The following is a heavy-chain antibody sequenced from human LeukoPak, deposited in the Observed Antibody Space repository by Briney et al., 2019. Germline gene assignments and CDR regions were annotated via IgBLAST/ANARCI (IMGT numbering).Heavy chain of an antibody. CDR3: AGFTPAVYCSSTSCYSSLVPGSFDY. CDR1: GYSISSSNW. J-gene: IGHJ4*02. V-gene: IGHV4-28*06. Sequence: KASETLSLTCAVSGYSISSSNWWGWIRQPPGKGLEWIGYIYYSGSTNYNPSLKSRVTMSVDTSKNQFSLKLSSVTALDTAVYYCAGFTPAVYCSSTSCYSSLVPGSFDYWGQGTLVTVSS. D-gene: IGHD2-2*02. CDR2: IYYSGST.